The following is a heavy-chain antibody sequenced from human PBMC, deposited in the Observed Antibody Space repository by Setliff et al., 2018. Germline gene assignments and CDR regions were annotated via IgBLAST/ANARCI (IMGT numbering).Heavy chain of an antibody. CDR3: AASRAYTGAVEEWFLPKTFDF. CDR1: GDSLSNYY. CDR2: IYVTEST. V-gene: IGHV4-4*07. J-gene: IGHJ4*02. D-gene: IGHD3-10*01. Sequence: LSLTCTVSGDSLSNYYWNWIRQPAGKGLEWIGRIYVTESTKYNPSLKSRVTLSIDTSKNQFSLKLSSVTAADAALYYCAASRAYTGAVEEWFLPKTFDFWGQGSPVTVSS.